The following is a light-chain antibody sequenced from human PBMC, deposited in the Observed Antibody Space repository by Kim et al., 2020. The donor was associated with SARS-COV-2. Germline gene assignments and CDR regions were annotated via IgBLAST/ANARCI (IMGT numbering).Light chain of an antibody. Sequence: DIQMTQSPSSLSASVGDRVTITCRASQSISTYLNWYQQKPGKAPNLLIYAASSLQSGVPSRFSGSGSGTDFTLTISSPQPEDFATYYCQQSYSSLPITFGQGTRMEIK. CDR3: QQSYSSLPIT. CDR1: QSISTY. CDR2: AAS. J-gene: IGKJ5*01. V-gene: IGKV1-39*01.